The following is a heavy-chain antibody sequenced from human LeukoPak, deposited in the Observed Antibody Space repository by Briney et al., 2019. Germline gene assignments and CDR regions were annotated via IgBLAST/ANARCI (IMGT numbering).Heavy chain of an antibody. V-gene: IGHV4-34*01. Sequence: SETLSLTCAVCGGSFSGYYWSWIRQPPGKGLEWIGEINHSGSTNYNPSLKSRVTISVDTSKNQFSLKLSSVTAADTAVYYCARGRGYYYDSSGYYTFDYWGQGTLVTVSS. D-gene: IGHD3-22*01. CDR3: ARGRGYYYDSSGYYTFDY. J-gene: IGHJ4*02. CDR1: GGSFSGYY. CDR2: INHSGST.